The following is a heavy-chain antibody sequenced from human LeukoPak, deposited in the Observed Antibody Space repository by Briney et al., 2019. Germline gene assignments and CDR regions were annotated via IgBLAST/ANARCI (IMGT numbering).Heavy chain of an antibody. V-gene: IGHV4-59*01. CDR2: TYYNGGT. CDR1: GGSISSYY. J-gene: IGHJ4*02. Sequence: PSETLSLTCTVSGGSISSYYWSWIRQPPGKGLEWIGYTYYNGGTNYNPSLRSRVTISVDTSKNHFSLRLSSVTAADTAMYYCARAGGVDTAMDANFDYWGQGTLVTVSS. D-gene: IGHD5-18*01. CDR3: ARAGGVDTAMDANFDY.